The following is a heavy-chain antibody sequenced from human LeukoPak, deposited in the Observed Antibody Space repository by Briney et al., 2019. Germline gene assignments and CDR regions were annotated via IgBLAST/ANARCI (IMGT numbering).Heavy chain of an antibody. CDR2: IYYSGST. V-gene: IGHV4-59*01. D-gene: IGHD5-18*01. CDR3: ARDGVQLWPDAFDI. CDR1: GGSISSYY. Sequence: SETLSLTCTVSGGSISSYYWSWIRQPPGKGLEGCGYIYYSGSTNYNPSLKSRVTISVDTSKNQFSLKLSSVTAADTAVYYCARDGVQLWPDAFDICGQGTMVTVSS. J-gene: IGHJ3*02.